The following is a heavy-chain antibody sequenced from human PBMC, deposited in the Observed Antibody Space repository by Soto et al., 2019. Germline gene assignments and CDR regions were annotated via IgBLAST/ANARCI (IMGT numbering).Heavy chain of an antibody. Sequence: GGSLRLSCAASGFTFSSYWMSWVRQAPGKGPEWVANIKQDGSEKYYVDSVKGRFTISRDNAKNSLYLQMNSLRAEDTAVYYCARRGYSYGFAYDYRGQGTLVTVSS. CDR1: GFTFSSYW. D-gene: IGHD5-18*01. V-gene: IGHV3-7*05. J-gene: IGHJ4*02. CDR2: IKQDGSEK. CDR3: ARRGYSYGFAYDY.